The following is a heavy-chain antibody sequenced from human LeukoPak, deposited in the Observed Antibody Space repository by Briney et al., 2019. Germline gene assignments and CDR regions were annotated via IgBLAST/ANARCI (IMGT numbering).Heavy chain of an antibody. V-gene: IGHV3-23*01. J-gene: IGHJ3*02. CDR1: GFTFSSYA. CDR2: ISGSGGST. D-gene: IGHD3-22*01. CDR3: AKDLDLYYYDSSGYERAFDI. Sequence: GGYLRLSCAASGFTFSSYAMSWVRQAPGKGLEWVSAISGSGGSTYYADSVKGRFTISRDNSKNTLYLQMNSLRAEDTAVYYCAKDLDLYYYDSSGYERAFDIWGQGTMVTVSS.